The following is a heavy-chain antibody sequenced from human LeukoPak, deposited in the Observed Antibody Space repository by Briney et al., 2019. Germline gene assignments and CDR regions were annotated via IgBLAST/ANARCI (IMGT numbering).Heavy chain of an antibody. Sequence: SVMVSCKASGGTFSSYAISWVRQAPGQGLEWMGGIIPIFGTTNYAQKFQGRVTITADESTSTAYMELSSLRSEDTAVYYCARDRGYGYGGTHYYYGMDVWGQGTTVTVSS. D-gene: IGHD5-12*01. V-gene: IGHV1-69*13. CDR2: IIPIFGTT. CDR1: GGTFSSYA. J-gene: IGHJ6*02. CDR3: ARDRGYGYGGTHYYYGMDV.